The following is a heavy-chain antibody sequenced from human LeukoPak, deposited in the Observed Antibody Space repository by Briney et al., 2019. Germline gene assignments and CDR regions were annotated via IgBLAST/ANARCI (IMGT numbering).Heavy chain of an antibody. V-gene: IGHV3-53*01. Sequence: QTGGSLRLSCAASGFTVSSNYMSWVRQAPGKGLEWVSVIYSGGSTYYADSVKGRFTISRDNSKNTLYLQMNSLRAEDTAVYYCARLRPYSSGWSFFDYWGQGTLVTVSS. CDR2: IYSGGST. CDR1: GFTVSSNY. D-gene: IGHD6-25*01. J-gene: IGHJ4*02. CDR3: ARLRPYSSGWSFFDY.